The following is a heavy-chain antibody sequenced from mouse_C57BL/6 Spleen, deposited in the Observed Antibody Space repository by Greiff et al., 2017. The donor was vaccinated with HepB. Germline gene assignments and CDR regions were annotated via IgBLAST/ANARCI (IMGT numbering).Heavy chain of an antibody. Sequence: VHVKQSGAELVKPGASVKLSCTASGFNIEDYYMHWVKQRTEQGLEWIGRIDPEDGETKYAPKFQGKATITADTSSNTAYLQLSSLTSEDTAVYYCARQITTVPFDYWGQGTTLTVSS. CDR3: ARQITTVPFDY. CDR1: GFNIEDYY. V-gene: IGHV14-2*01. J-gene: IGHJ2*01. CDR2: IDPEDGET. D-gene: IGHD1-1*01.